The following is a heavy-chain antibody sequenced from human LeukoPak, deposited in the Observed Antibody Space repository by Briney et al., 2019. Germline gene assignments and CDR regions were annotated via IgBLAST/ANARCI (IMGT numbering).Heavy chain of an antibody. CDR3: ARAGILTGYRHFDY. J-gene: IGHJ4*02. D-gene: IGHD3-9*01. Sequence: GRSLRLSCAASGFTFSSYAMHWVRQAPGKGLEWVAVISYDGSNKYYADSVKGRFTISRDNSKNTLYLQMNSLRAGDTAVYYCARAGILTGYRHFDYWGQGTLVTVSS. CDR2: ISYDGSNK. CDR1: GFTFSSYA. V-gene: IGHV3-30-3*01.